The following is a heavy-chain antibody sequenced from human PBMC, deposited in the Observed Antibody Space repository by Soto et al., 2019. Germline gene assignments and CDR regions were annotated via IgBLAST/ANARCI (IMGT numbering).Heavy chain of an antibody. CDR1: GGSISSSY. CDR2: ICYSGST. V-gene: IGHV4-59*01. CDR3: ARAYGSGSRYKNWFDP. D-gene: IGHD3-10*01. Sequence: LSLTFTVSGGSISSSYWSWIRQPPWKVLEWIGYICYSGSTNYNPSLKSRVTISVDTSKNQFSLKLSSVTAADTAVYYCARAYGSGSRYKNWFDPWGQGTLVPVSS. J-gene: IGHJ5*02.